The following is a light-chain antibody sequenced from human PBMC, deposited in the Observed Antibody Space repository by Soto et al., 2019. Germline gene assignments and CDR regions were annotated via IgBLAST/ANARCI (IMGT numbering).Light chain of an antibody. J-gene: IGLJ1*01. Sequence: QSVLTQPASVSGSPGQSITISWTGTSSDVGGYDYVSWYQHHPGKAPKLTIYEVSNRPSGVSNRFSGSKSGNTASLTISGLQAEDEAEYYCSSYTSSSTDVFGTGTKATVL. V-gene: IGLV2-14*01. CDR2: EVS. CDR3: SSYTSSSTDV. CDR1: SSDVGGYDY.